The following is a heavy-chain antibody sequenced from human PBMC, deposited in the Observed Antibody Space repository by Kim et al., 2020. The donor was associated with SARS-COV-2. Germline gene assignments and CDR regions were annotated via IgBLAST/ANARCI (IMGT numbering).Heavy chain of an antibody. CDR2: IYDSGST. Sequence: SETLSLTCGVSGVSVSSRGNYWSWIRQPPGKGLEWIGNIYDSGSTNYNSSLKRRVTISRDTSKNQFSLRLSSVTAADAAVYYCARLVSLSSGTWYYFDYWGQGALVTVSS. V-gene: IGHV4-61*08. CDR3: ARLVSLSSGTWYYFDY. D-gene: IGHD6-25*01. J-gene: IGHJ4*02. CDR1: GVSVSSRGNY.